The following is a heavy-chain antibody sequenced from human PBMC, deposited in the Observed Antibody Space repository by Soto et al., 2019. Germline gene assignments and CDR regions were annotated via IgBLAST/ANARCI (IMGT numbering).Heavy chain of an antibody. CDR1: GFTFSNYG. D-gene: IGHD4-17*01. Sequence: QVQLVESGGGVVQPGRSLRLSCAASGFTFSNYGMHWVRQPPGKGLEWVALISYDGSQKPYADAVKGRFTVSRDNSKNTVYLQMNSLSGEDTAVYYCAKDDYAEYGLYDYWGQGTLVTVSS. J-gene: IGHJ4*02. CDR3: AKDDYAEYGLYDY. V-gene: IGHV3-30*18. CDR2: ISYDGSQK.